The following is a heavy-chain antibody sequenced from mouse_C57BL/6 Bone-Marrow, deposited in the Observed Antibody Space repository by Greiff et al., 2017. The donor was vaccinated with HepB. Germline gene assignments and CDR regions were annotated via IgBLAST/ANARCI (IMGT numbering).Heavy chain of an antibody. V-gene: IGHV10-1*01. Sequence: EVKLVESGGGLVQPKGSLKLSCAASGFSFNTYAMNWVRQAPGKGLEWVARIRSKSNNYATYYADSVKDRFTISRDDSESMLYLQMNNLKTEDTAMYYCVRYYYGSSSYAMDYWGQGTSVTVSS. J-gene: IGHJ4*01. D-gene: IGHD1-1*01. CDR3: VRYYYGSSSYAMDY. CDR1: GFSFNTYA. CDR2: IRSKSNNYAT.